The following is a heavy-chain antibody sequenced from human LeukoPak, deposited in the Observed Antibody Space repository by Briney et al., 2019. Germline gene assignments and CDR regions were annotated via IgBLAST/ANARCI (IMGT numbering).Heavy chain of an antibody. CDR3: ARGASVVAGSDDAFDI. J-gene: IGHJ3*02. D-gene: IGHD6-19*01. Sequence: GGSLRLSCAASGFTFSNYEMNWVRQAPGKGLEWISHISNFGDVIHYADSVKGRFTISRDNAKNSLYLQMNSLRAEDTAVYYCARGASVVAGSDDAFDIWGQGTMVTVSS. CDR1: GFTFSNYE. CDR2: ISNFGDVI. V-gene: IGHV3-48*03.